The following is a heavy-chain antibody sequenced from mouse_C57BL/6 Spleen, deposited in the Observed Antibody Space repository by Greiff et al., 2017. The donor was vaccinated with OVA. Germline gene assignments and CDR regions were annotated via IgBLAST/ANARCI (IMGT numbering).Heavy chain of an antibody. D-gene: IGHD1-1*01. CDR1: GYAFSSSW. CDR2: IYPGDGDP. Sequence: QVQLHQSGPELVKPGASVKISCKASGYAFSSSWMNWVKQRPGKGLEWIGRIYPGDGDPNYNGKFKGKATLTADKSSSTAYMQLSSLTSEDSAVYVCAPVTTVGAPMDYWGQGTSVTVSS. V-gene: IGHV1-82*01. J-gene: IGHJ4*01. CDR3: APVTTVGAPMDY.